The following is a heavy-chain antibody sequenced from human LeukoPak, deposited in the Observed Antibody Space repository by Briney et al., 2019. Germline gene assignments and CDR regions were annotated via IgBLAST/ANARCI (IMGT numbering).Heavy chain of an antibody. J-gene: IGHJ4*02. CDR3: AKTLPPGEYGYGYDYYFDS. CDR2: ISASGGST. V-gene: IGHV3-23*01. D-gene: IGHD5-18*01. Sequence: GGSLRLSCAASGFTFSSYGMHWVRQAPGKGLEWVSGISASGGSTHYADSVKGHFTISRDNSKNTLYLQMNSLRAEDTALYYCAKTLPPGEYGYGYDYYFDSWGQGTLVTVSS. CDR1: GFTFSSYG.